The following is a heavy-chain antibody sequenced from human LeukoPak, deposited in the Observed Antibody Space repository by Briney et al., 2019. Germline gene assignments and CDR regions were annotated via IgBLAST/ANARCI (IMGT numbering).Heavy chain of an antibody. V-gene: IGHV3-7*01. CDR2: IKQDGSEK. Sequence: GGSLRLSCAASGFTFSSYWMSWVRQAPGKGLEWVANIKQDGSEKYYVDSVKGRFTISRDNAKNSLYLQMNSLRDEDTAVYYCASSPDYGDWTDAFDIWGQGTMVTVSS. J-gene: IGHJ3*02. CDR3: ASSPDYGDWTDAFDI. D-gene: IGHD4-17*01. CDR1: GFTFSSYW.